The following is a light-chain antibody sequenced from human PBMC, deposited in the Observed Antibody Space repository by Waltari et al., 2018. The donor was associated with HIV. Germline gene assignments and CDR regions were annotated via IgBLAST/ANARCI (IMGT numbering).Light chain of an antibody. Sequence: QSVLTQPPSASGTPGQRVAISCSGRISNIGSNIVNWYQQLPGTAPKLLSYRNNQRPSGVPDRFSGSKSGTSASLAISGLQSEDDADYYCAAWDDSLNGAVFGGGTKLTVL. CDR1: ISNIGSNI. CDR3: AAWDDSLNGAV. J-gene: IGLJ3*02. CDR2: RNN. V-gene: IGLV1-44*01.